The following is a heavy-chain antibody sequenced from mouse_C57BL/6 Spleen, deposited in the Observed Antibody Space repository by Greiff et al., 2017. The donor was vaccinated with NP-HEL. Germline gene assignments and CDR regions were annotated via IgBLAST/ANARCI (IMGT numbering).Heavy chain of an antibody. V-gene: IGHV1-80*01. CDR3: AREGNGNYPYYFDY. Sequence: VKVVESGAELVKPGASVKISCKASGYAFSSYWMNWVKQRPGKGLEWIGQIYPGDGDTNYNGKFKGKATLTADKSSSTAYMQLSSLTSEDSAVYFCAREGNGNYPYYFDYWGQGTTLTVSS. CDR1: GYAFSSYW. J-gene: IGHJ2*01. CDR2: IYPGDGDT. D-gene: IGHD2-1*01.